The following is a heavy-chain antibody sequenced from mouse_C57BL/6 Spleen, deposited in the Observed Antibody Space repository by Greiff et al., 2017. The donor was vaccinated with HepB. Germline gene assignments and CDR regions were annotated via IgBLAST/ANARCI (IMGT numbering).Heavy chain of an antibody. CDR3: ARAGDYDEYFDV. CDR2: IHPNSGST. CDR1: GYTFTSYW. Sequence: QVQLQQPGAELVKPGASVKLSCTASGYTFTSYWMHWVRQRPGQGLEWIGMIHPNSGSTNYNEKFKSKATLTVDKSSSTAYMQLSSLTSEDSAVYYCARAGDYDEYFDVWGTGTTVTVSS. V-gene: IGHV1-64*01. D-gene: IGHD2-4*01. J-gene: IGHJ1*03.